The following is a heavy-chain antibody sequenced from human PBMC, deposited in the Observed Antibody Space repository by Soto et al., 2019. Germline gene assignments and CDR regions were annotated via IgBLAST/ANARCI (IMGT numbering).Heavy chain of an antibody. CDR2: ISSSSSYI. CDR1: GFTFSSYS. J-gene: IGHJ6*03. Sequence: EVQLVESGGGLVKPGGSLRLSCAASGFTFSSYSMNWVRQAPGKGLEWVSSISSSSSYIYYADSVKGRFTISRDNAKNSLYLQMNSLRAEDTAVYYCARDRGRNYYYMDVRGKGTTVTVSS. CDR3: ARDRGRNYYYMDV. V-gene: IGHV3-21*01. D-gene: IGHD3-10*01.